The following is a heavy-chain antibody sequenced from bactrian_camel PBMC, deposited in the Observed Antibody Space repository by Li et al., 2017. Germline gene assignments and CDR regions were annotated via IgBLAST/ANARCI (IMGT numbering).Heavy chain of an antibody. CDR2: IIRDGSP. Sequence: HVQLVESGGGLVQAGGSLTLSCTASGYTYSNYCMDWYRQTTEGQREWVSSIIRDGSPTYADSAKGRFTISRDNAKSTLYLQLNSLKTEDTAMYYCAAGILQWGMGGSCQAPWEYTYWGQGTQVTVS. CDR1: GYTYSNYC. V-gene: IGHV3S53*01. J-gene: IGHJ4*01. D-gene: IGHD6*01. CDR3: AAGILQWGMGGSCQAPWEYTY.